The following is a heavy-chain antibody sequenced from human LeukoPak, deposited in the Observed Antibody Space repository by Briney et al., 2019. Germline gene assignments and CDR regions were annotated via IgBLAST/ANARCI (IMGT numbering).Heavy chain of an antibody. D-gene: IGHD3-9*01. CDR1: GYTFTTYG. CDR3: ARVVDILTGYLNWFDP. V-gene: IGHV1-18*01. Sequence: ASVKVSCKASGYTFTTYGISWVRQAPGQGLEWMGWISAYNGNTNYAQKFQGRVTMTTDTSTSTAYMELRSLRSDDTAVYYCARVVDILTGYLNWFDPWGQGTLVTVSS. J-gene: IGHJ5*02. CDR2: ISAYNGNT.